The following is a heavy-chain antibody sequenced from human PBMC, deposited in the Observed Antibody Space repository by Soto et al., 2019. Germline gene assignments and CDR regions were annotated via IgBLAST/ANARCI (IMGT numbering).Heavy chain of an antibody. CDR2: ISGSVGST. Sequence: GGCLILSCAASGFSFSSYAMSWVRQAPGKGLEWVSAISGSVGSTYYADSVKGRLNISRDNSKNTLYLQMNSLRAEETAVYYCARDGMTTVIARPASEYWGNRNMVTVSA. CDR3: ARDGMTTVIARPASEY. V-gene: IGHV3-23*01. J-gene: IGHJ4*01. D-gene: IGHD4-17*01. CDR1: GFSFSSYA.